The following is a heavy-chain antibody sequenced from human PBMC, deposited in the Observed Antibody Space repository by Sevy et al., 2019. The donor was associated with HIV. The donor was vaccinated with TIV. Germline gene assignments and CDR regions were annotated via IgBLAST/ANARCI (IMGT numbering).Heavy chain of an antibody. Sequence: GGSLRLSXAAXXXXXXXXXMXXVRXAXGXGXXXVSSIXXXXXYIYYADSVKGRFTISRDNAKNSLFLQMNSLRAEDTAVYYCAGNXXXVPXXXXXXWGQXTLVTVSS. CDR1: XXXXXXXX. V-gene: IGHV3-21*01. CDR2: IXXXXXYI. J-gene: IGHJ1*01. CDR3: AGNXXXVPXXXXXX.